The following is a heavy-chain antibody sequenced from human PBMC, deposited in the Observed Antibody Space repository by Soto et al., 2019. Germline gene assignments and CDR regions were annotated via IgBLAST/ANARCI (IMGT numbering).Heavy chain of an antibody. D-gene: IGHD1-1*01. Sequence: QVHLVQSGAEVKKPGASVKVSCKGSGYAFTTYGITWVRQAPGQGIEWMGWISAHNGNTNYAQKLQGRDTVTRDTSTSTAYMELRSLRSDDTAVYYCARGRYGDYWGQGALVTVSS. CDR3: ARGRYGDY. V-gene: IGHV1-18*01. J-gene: IGHJ4*02. CDR1: GYAFTTYG. CDR2: ISAHNGNT.